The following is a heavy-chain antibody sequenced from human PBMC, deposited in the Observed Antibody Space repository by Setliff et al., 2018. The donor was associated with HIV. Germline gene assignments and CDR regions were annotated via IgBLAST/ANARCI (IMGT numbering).Heavy chain of an antibody. CDR3: ARAGSSGDHYYYYYMDV. V-gene: IGHV4-4*02. CDR2: IYHSGRT. CDR1: GGSISSSNW. D-gene: IGHD6-25*01. J-gene: IGHJ6*03. Sequence: PSETLSLTCAVSGGSISSSNWWSWVRQPPGKGLEWIGKIYHSGRTYYNPSLKSRVTISVDKSKNQFSLKLSSVTAADTAVYYCARAGSSGDHYYYYYMDVWGKGTTVTVS.